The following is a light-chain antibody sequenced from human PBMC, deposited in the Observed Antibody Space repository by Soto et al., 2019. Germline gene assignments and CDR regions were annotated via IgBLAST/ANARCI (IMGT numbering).Light chain of an antibody. Sequence: QAVVTQEPSLTVSPGGTVTLTCGSSTGVVTSGHFPYWFQQKPGQAPRTLIYETSNRHSWTPARFSGSLLGGKAALTLSGAQPEDEADYYCLFSYGGPRVFGGGTKVTVL. J-gene: IGLJ2*01. CDR1: TGVVTSGHF. V-gene: IGLV7-46*01. CDR2: ETS. CDR3: LFSYGGPRV.